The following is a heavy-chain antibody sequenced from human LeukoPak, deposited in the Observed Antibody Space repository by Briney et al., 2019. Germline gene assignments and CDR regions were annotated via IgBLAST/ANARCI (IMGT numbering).Heavy chain of an antibody. CDR3: ARDSVPLIVATNLDY. CDR2: ISYDGSNK. Sequence: GGSLRLSCAASGFTLSSYAMHWVRQAPGKGLEWVAVISYDGSNKYYADSVKGRFTISRDNSKNTLYLQTNSLRAEDTAVYYCARDSVPLIVATNLDYWGQGTLVTVSS. D-gene: IGHD5-12*01. CDR1: GFTLSSYA. J-gene: IGHJ4*02. V-gene: IGHV3-30-3*01.